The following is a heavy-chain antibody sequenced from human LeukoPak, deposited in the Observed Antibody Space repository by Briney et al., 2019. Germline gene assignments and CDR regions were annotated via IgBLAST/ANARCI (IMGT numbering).Heavy chain of an antibody. CDR2: ISSSSSTI. J-gene: IGHJ4*02. V-gene: IGHV3-48*04. CDR3: ARASYDSSSYYADY. Sequence: GGSLRLSCAASGFTFSSYSMNWVRQAPGKGLEWVSYISSSSSTIYYADSVKGRFTISRGNAKNSLYLQMNSLRAEDTAVYYCARASYDSSSYYADYWGQGTLVTVSS. CDR1: GFTFSSYS. D-gene: IGHD3-22*01.